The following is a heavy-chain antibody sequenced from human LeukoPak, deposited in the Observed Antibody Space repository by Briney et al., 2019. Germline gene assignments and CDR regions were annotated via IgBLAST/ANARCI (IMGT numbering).Heavy chain of an antibody. CDR2: ISSNGGST. CDR1: GFTISSYA. J-gene: IGHJ4*02. CDR3: ARGPQRGKNYFDY. V-gene: IGHV3-64*01. Sequence: GGSLRLSCAASGFTISSYAMHWVRQAPGKGLEYVSAISSNGGSTYYANSVKGRFTISRDNSKNTLYLQMGSLRAEDMAVYYCARGPQRGKNYFDYWGQGTLVTVSS. D-gene: IGHD1-26*01.